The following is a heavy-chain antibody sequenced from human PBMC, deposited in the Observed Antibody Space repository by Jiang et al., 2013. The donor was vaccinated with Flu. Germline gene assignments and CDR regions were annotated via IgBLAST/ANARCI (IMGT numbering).Heavy chain of an antibody. D-gene: IGHD4-11*01. V-gene: IGHV1-8*01. CDR2: MNPNSGNT. CDR3: ARSYSNYASYYYYGMDV. J-gene: IGHJ6*02. Sequence: WMNPNSGNTGYAQKFQGRVTMTRNTSISTAYMELSSLRSEDTAVYYCARSYSNYASYYYYGMDVWGQGTTVTVSS.